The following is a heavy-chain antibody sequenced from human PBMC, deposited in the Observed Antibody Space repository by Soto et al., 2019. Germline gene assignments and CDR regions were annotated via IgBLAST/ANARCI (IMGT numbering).Heavy chain of an antibody. CDR2: TYYNGNA. D-gene: IGHD3-10*01. CDR3: ARHFVPVVIKGWGY. J-gene: IGHJ4*02. Sequence: PSETLCLTCNVSGGSIDRSNYYWDWLRQPPGKGLEWIGTTYYNGNAYYNPSLKSRVSMSVDTSKNQFSLKLASVTAADTAVYYCARHFVPVVIKGWGYWGQGTLVSVS. V-gene: IGHV4-39*01. CDR1: GGSIDRSNYY.